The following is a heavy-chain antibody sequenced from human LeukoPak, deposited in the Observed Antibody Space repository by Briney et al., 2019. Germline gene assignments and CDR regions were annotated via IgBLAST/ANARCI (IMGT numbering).Heavy chain of an antibody. Sequence: SETLSLTCTVSGGPISSYYWSWIRQPPGKALEWIGYIYYSGSTNYNPSIKSRFTISVDRSKNLFSLKLSSLTAADTAVYYCARSPGYSSSSVEFDYWGQGTLVTVSS. CDR1: GGPISSYY. J-gene: IGHJ4*02. CDR3: ARSPGYSSSSVEFDY. D-gene: IGHD6-6*01. V-gene: IGHV4-59*01. CDR2: IYYSGST.